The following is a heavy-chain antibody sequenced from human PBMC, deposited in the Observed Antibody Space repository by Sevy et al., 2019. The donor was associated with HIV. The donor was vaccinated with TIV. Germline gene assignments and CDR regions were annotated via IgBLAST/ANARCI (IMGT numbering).Heavy chain of an antibody. CDR3: AREGLAVAGIGYYFEY. V-gene: IGHV3-33*01. CDR1: GFTFNSYG. D-gene: IGHD6-19*01. Sequence: GGSLRLSCAASGFTFNSYGMHWVRQAPGKGLEWVALIWYDGSNRSYVDSVKGRFTVSRDNSKNTLYLQMNSLRAEDTAVHYCAREGLAVAGIGYYFEYWGQGTLVTVSS. J-gene: IGHJ4*02. CDR2: IWYDGSNR.